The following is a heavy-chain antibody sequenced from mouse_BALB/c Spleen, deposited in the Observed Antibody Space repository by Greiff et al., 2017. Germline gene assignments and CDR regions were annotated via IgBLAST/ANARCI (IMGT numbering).Heavy chain of an antibody. V-gene: IGHV1-9*01. CDR2: ILPGSGST. J-gene: IGHJ4*01. CDR1: GYTFSSYW. D-gene: IGHD2-14*01. CDR3: ARWGRYDVGMDY. Sequence: QVQLQQSGAELMKPGASVKISCKATGYTFSSYWIEWVKQRPGHGLEWIGEILPGSGSTNYNEKFKGKATFTADTSSNTAYMQLSSLTSEDSAVYYCARWGRYDVGMDYWGQGTSVTVSS.